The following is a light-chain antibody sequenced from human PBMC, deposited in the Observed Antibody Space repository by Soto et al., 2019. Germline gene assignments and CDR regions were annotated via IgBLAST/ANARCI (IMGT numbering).Light chain of an antibody. V-gene: IGLV2-14*01. CDR2: EVT. CDR3: SSHTIGELFV. CDR1: SSDVGAYSY. Sequence: QSVLTQPASVSGSPGQSITISCTGTSSDVGAYSYVSWYQQHPGKVPKLMIYEVTKRPSGVSNRFSGSKSDNTASLTISGLQAEDEADYYCSSHTIGELFVFGSGTKLTVL. J-gene: IGLJ1*01.